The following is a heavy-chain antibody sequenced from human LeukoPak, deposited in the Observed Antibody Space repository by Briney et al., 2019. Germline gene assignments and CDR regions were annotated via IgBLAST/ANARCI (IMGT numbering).Heavy chain of an antibody. CDR3: ARHRKSARNYLYYYMDV. CDR2: VYFDGYT. J-gene: IGHJ6*03. D-gene: IGHD6-6*01. CDR1: GDSIHSVYYF. V-gene: IGHV4-39*01. Sequence: SETLSLTCTVSGDSIHSVYYFWGWIRQPPGKGLGWIGSVYFDGYTSYSPSLKSRVIISVDTSKNQFSLNLTSVTAADTALYYCARHRKSARNYLYYYMDVWGKGTTVTVSS.